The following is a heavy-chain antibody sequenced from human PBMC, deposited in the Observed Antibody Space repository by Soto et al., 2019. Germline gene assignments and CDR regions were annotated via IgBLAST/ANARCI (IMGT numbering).Heavy chain of an antibody. Sequence: GGSLRLSCAASGFTFSTYWMSWVRQAPGKGLEWVATIKQDGSEEHYVDSVKGRFTISRDNAKKPLFLQMNSLRLEDTAVFYCARDSRGLPLVPLIGARPRASNWFDPWGQGALVTVSS. CDR3: ARDSRGLPLVPLIGARPRASNWFDP. V-gene: IGHV3-7*01. D-gene: IGHD6-6*01. J-gene: IGHJ5*02. CDR1: GFTFSTYW. CDR2: IKQDGSEE.